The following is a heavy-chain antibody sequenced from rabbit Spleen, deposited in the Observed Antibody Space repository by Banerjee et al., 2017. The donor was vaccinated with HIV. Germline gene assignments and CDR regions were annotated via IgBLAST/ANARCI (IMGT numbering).Heavy chain of an antibody. CDR3: ARDGAGGSYFAL. J-gene: IGHJ4*01. V-gene: IGHV1S7*01. Sequence: QLKETGGGLVRPEGSLKLSCKASGFSFSNKAVMCWVRQAPGKGLEWIGYIDPVFGITYYANWVNGRFSISRENAQNTVFLQMTSLTAADTATYFCARDGAGGSYFALWGQGTLVTVS. D-gene: IGHD8-1*01. CDR2: IDPVFGIT. CDR1: GFSFSNKA.